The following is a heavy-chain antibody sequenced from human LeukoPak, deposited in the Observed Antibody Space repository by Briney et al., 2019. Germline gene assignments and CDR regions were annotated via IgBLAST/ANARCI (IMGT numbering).Heavy chain of an antibody. CDR2: MNPYSGDR. Sequence: GASVKVSCKTSGYTFTSYHINWVRQAPGQGLEWMGWMNPYSGDRGYAQKFQGRVSITSDTSISTAYMELSSLRSEDTAVYFCARTTSLTASGYDYWGQGTLVTVSS. CDR3: ARTTSLTASGYDY. D-gene: IGHD4-17*01. CDR1: GYTFTSYH. J-gene: IGHJ4*02. V-gene: IGHV1-8*03.